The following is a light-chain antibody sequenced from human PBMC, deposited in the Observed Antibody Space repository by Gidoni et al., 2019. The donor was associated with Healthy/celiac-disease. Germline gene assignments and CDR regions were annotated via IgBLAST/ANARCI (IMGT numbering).Light chain of an antibody. CDR2: DAS. CDR3: RQRSNWPGLT. V-gene: IGKV3-11*01. J-gene: IGKJ4*01. CDR1: QSVSSY. Sequence: ESVLTQSPATLSLSPGERATLSCRASQSVSSYLAWYQQKPGQAPRLLIYDASNRATGIPARFSGSGSGTDFTLTISSLEPEDFAVYYCRQRSNWPGLTFGGGTKVEIK.